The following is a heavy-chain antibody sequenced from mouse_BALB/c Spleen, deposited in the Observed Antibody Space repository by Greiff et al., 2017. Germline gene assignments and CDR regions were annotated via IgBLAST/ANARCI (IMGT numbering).Heavy chain of an antibody. Sequence: VQLQQSGPELVKPGASVKISCKASGYAFSSSWMNWVKQRPGQGLEWIGRIYPGDGDTNYNGKFKGKATLTADKSSSTAYMQLSSLTSVDSAVYFCAREDYYAMDYWGQGTSVTVSS. CDR3: AREDYYAMDY. J-gene: IGHJ4*01. CDR2: IYPGDGDT. CDR1: GYAFSSSW. V-gene: IGHV1-82*01.